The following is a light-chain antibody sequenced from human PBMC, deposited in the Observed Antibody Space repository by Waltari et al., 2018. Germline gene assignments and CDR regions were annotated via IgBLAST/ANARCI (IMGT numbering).Light chain of an antibody. CDR2: GSL. J-gene: IGLJ3*02. Sequence: QSVLTQPPSVSGAPGQRVTISCTGSGSNIGAGYDVHWYQQLPRAAPKLLICGSLCRPLGGPARFVGSTSGTSASLAIIGLQAEDEAEYYCQSYDTSLSVVFGGGTKLTVL. CDR1: GSNIGAGYD. V-gene: IGLV1-40*01. CDR3: QSYDTSLSVV.